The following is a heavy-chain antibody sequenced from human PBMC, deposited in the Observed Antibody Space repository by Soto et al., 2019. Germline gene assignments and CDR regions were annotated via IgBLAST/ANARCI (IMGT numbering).Heavy chain of an antibody. CDR2: ISDNGDNT. D-gene: IGHD1-26*01. J-gene: IGHJ4*02. CDR3: ASRPPAYRALDY. V-gene: IGHV3-23*01. Sequence: GGSLRLSCTASGFTFSTYAMSWVRQAPGKGLEWVSSISDNGDNTNYADSVKGRFTISRDNSKNTLYLQMSNLRAEDTAIYYCASRPPAYRALDYWGQGTLVTVSS. CDR1: GFTFSTYA.